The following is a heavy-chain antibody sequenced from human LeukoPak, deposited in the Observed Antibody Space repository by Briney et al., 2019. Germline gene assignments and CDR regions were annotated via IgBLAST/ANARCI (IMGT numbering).Heavy chain of an antibody. V-gene: IGHV3-21*01. Sequence: AGGSLRLSCAASGFTFSSYSMNWVRQAPGKGLEWVSSISSSSSYIYYADSVEGRFTISRDNSKNTLYLQMNSLRTEDTAVYYCAKDKADDAFDIWGQGTMVTVSS. CDR1: GFTFSSYS. D-gene: IGHD6-13*01. CDR2: ISSSSSYI. J-gene: IGHJ3*02. CDR3: AKDKADDAFDI.